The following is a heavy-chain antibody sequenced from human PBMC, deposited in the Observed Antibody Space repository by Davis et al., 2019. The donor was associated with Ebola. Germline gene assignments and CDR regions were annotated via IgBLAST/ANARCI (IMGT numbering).Heavy chain of an antibody. Sequence: GESLKISCAASGFTFSIYGMNWVRQAPGKGLEWVSAISGSGGSTYYADSVKGRFTISRDNSKNTLYLQMNSLRAEDTAVYYCARKTKTTVTLQFYYYYYGMDVWGQGTTVTVSS. V-gene: IGHV3-23*01. J-gene: IGHJ6*02. CDR2: ISGSGGST. CDR3: ARKTKTTVTLQFYYYYYGMDV. D-gene: IGHD4-11*01. CDR1: GFTFSIYG.